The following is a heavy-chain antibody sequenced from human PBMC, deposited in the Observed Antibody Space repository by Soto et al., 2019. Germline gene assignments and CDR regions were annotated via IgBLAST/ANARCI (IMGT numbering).Heavy chain of an antibody. J-gene: IGHJ4*02. CDR1: GFTFSNYA. D-gene: IGHD3-16*01. CDR3: AQLYFVWASEQPYYFDY. CDR2: LSGSGGRS. V-gene: IGHV3-23*01. Sequence: EVQLWDSGGGLVHPGGSLRLSCAASGFTFSNYAMTWVRQGRGKGLEWVSGLSGSGGRSYYADSVKGRFTISRDKSKSTLYLQMHSLRAEDTAVYYCAQLYFVWASEQPYYFDYWAQRTLLTVSS.